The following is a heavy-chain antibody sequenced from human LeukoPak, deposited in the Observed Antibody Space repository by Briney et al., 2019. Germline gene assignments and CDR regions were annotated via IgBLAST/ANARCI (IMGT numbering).Heavy chain of an antibody. CDR1: GFTFSTYW. D-gene: IGHD2-2*01. J-gene: IGHJ4*02. CDR2: LKPDGSDK. V-gene: IGHV3-7*03. CDR3: ARLAMAPFFDY. Sequence: GGSPRLSCAASGFTFSTYWMSWVRQAPGKGPEWVANLKPDGSDKYYVDSVKGRYTISRDNAKNLVYLQMNSLRAEDTAVYYCARLAMAPFFDYWGQGTLVTVSS.